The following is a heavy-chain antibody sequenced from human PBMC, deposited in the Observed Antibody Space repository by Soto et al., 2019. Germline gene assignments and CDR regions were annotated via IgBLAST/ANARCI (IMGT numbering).Heavy chain of an antibody. CDR1: GFTFSSYS. CDR2: ISSSSSTI. V-gene: IGHV3-48*01. Sequence: EVQLVESGGGLVQPGGSLRLSCAASGFTFSSYSMNWVRQAPGKGLEWVSYISSSSSTIYYADSVKGRFTISRDNAKNSLYLQMYSLRAEDTTVYYCARDSGYSYGPLDYWGQGTLVTVSS. J-gene: IGHJ4*02. CDR3: ARDSGYSYGPLDY. D-gene: IGHD5-18*01.